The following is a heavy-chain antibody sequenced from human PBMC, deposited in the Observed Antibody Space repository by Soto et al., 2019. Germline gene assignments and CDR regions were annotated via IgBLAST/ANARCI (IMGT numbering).Heavy chain of an antibody. CDR2: ISSSSSTI. V-gene: IGHV3-48*01. Sequence: GGSLTLSCGASGFTFSSYSMNWVRQAPGEGLEWVSYISSSSSTIYYADSVKGRFTISADKSISTAYLQWSSLKASDTAMYYCATTTVTTTHDAFDIWGQGTMVTVSS. D-gene: IGHD4-17*01. CDR1: GFTFSSYS. J-gene: IGHJ3*02. CDR3: ATTTVTTTHDAFDI.